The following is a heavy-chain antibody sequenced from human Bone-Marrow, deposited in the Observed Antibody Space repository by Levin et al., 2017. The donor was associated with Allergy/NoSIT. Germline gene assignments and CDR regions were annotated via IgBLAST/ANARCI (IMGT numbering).Heavy chain of an antibody. V-gene: IGHV4-39*01. CDR3: ARHVRSGGYVRGGAFDI. CDR1: GGSISSSSSY. J-gene: IGHJ3*02. Sequence: SETLSLTCTVSGGSISSSSSYWGWIRHPPGKGLEFIGTIYYTGSTYYNPSLSSRVAISADTSKNQFSLKLSSVTAAATAVYYCARHVRSGGYVRGGAFDIWGQGTMVTVSS. CDR2: IYYTGST. D-gene: IGHD1-26*01.